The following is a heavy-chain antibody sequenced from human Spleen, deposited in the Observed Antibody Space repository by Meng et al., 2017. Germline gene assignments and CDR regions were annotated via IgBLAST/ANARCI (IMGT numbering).Heavy chain of an antibody. V-gene: IGHV3-7*01. CDR3: ARDSISIVGASYYYYYGMDV. Sequence: GESLKISCAASGFTFSSYWMSWVRQAPGKGLEWVANIKQDGSEKYYVDSVKGRFTISRDNAKNTLYLQMNSLRAEDTAVYYCARDSISIVGASYYYYYGMDVWGQVTKGTVSS. CDR2: IKQDGSEK. J-gene: IGHJ6*02. CDR1: GFTFSSYW. D-gene: IGHD1-26*01.